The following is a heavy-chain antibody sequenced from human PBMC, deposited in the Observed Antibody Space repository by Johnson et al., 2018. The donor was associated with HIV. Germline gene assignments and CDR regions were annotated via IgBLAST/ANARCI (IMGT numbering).Heavy chain of an antibody. Sequence: QVQLVESGGGVVQPGRSLRLSCAATGFTFSSFGMHWVRQDPGKGLEWVAIIWNDGSHKYYADSVKGRFTISRDNSKNTLYLQMNSRTAEDTAVYYCAKGRELGYCAGGVCSDSFDVWGQGTLVTVSS. V-gene: IGHV3-33*06. CDR3: AKGRELGYCAGGVCSDSFDV. CDR1: GFTFSSFG. D-gene: IGHD2-8*02. CDR2: IWNDGSHK. J-gene: IGHJ3*01.